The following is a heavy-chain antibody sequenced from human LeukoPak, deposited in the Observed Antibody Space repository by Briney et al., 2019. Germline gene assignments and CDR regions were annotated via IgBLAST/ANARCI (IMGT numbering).Heavy chain of an antibody. Sequence: GRSLRLSCAASRFTFSSYGMHWVRQAPGKGLEWVAVIWYDGSNKYYADSVKGRFTISRDNSKNTLYLQMNSLRAEDTAVYYCARDLSTCLDYWGQGTLVTVSS. V-gene: IGHV3-33*01. J-gene: IGHJ4*02. D-gene: IGHD3-16*02. CDR1: RFTFSSYG. CDR2: IWYDGSNK. CDR3: ARDLSTCLDY.